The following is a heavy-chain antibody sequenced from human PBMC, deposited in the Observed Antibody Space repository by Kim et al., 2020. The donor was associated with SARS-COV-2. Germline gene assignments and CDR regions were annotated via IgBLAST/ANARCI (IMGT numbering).Heavy chain of an antibody. CDR1: GLTFTNSA. J-gene: IGHJ4*02. D-gene: IGHD3-10*01. CDR3: VDLTSGTYYSYFDH. V-gene: IGHV3-23*01. Sequence: GGSLRLSCAASGLTFTNSALSWVRQGPGKGLEWVSTIGTNDNTDYADSVKGRFTISRDNSKNTLYLQMNSLRAEDTAIYYCVDLTSGTYYSYFDHWGQGILVTVSS. CDR2: IGTNDNT.